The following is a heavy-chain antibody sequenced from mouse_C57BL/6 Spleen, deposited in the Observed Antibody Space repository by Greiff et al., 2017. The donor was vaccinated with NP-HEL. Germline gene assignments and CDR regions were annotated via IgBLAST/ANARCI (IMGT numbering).Heavy chain of an antibody. Sequence: QVQLKQSGAELARPGASVKLSCKASGYTFTSYGISWVKQRTGQGLEWIGEIYPRSGNTYYNEKFKGKATLTADKSSSTAYMELRSLTSEDSAVYFCARYDGYYLYAMDYWGQGTSVTVSS. CDR2: IYPRSGNT. J-gene: IGHJ4*01. CDR3: ARYDGYYLYAMDY. V-gene: IGHV1-81*01. D-gene: IGHD2-3*01. CDR1: GYTFTSYG.